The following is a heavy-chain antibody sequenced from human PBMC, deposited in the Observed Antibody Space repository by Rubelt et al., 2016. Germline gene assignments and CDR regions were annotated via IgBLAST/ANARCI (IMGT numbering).Heavy chain of an antibody. CDR2: IYYSGST. CDR3: AGGSFSTLLDY. Sequence: QVQLQESGPGLVKPSETLSLTCTVSGGSISSYYWSWIRQPPGKGLEWIGYIYYSGSTNYNPSLKSRVTISVDTSKNQFSLKLSSVTAADTAVYYCAGGSFSTLLDYWGQGTLVTVSS. CDR1: GGSISSYY. V-gene: IGHV4-59*01. J-gene: IGHJ4*02. D-gene: IGHD1-26*01.